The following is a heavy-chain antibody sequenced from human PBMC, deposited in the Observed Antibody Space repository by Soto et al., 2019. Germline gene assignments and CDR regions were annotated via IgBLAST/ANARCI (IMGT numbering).Heavy chain of an antibody. D-gene: IGHD3-10*02. CDR3: AKVSETMLDAFDI. CDR1: GFIFSSYA. CDR2: ISSSGAST. J-gene: IGHJ3*02. Sequence: GGSLRLSCAASGFIFSSYAMSWVRQAPGKGLEWVSAISSSGASTYYADSVKGRFTISRDNSKNTLYLQMNSLRAEDTALYYCAKVSETMLDAFDIWGQGTMVTVSS. V-gene: IGHV3-23*01.